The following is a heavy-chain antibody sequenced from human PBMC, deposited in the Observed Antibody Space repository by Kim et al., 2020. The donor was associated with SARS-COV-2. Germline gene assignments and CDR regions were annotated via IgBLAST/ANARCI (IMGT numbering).Heavy chain of an antibody. CDR1: GFTFSSYS. CDR3: ARRVDWLKEYYFDY. D-gene: IGHD3-9*01. Sequence: GGSLRLSCAASGFTFSSYSMNWVRQAPGKGLEWVSYISSSSTIYYADSVKGRFTISRDNAKNSLYLQMNSLRDEDTAVYYCARRVDWLKEYYFDYWGQGT. CDR2: ISSSSTI. J-gene: IGHJ4*02. V-gene: IGHV3-48*02.